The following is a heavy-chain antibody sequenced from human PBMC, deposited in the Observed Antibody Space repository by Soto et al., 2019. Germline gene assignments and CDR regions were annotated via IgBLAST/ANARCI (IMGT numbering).Heavy chain of an antibody. V-gene: IGHV3-33*01. D-gene: IGHD1-1*01. J-gene: IGHJ4*02. CDR2: IWYDGSNK. CDR3: ARNSHYNKMYYFDY. CDR1: GFTFSSYG. Sequence: GGSLRLSCAASGFTFSSYGMHWVRQAPGKGLEWVAVIWYDGSNKYYADSVKGRFTISRDNSKNTLYLQMNSLRAEDTAVYYCARNSHYNKMYYFDYWGQGTLVTVSS.